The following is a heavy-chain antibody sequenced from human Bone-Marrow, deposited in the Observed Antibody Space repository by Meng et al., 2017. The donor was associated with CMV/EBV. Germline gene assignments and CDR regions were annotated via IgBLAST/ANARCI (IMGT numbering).Heavy chain of an antibody. V-gene: IGHV5-51*01. CDR2: IYPGDSDT. CDR3: ASQTTGDTFWSSYYGAFDI. J-gene: IGHJ3*02. D-gene: IGHD3-3*01. CDR1: GYSFTSYW. Sequence: GESLKISCKGSGYSFTSYWIGWVRQMPGKGLEWMGIIYPGDSDTRYSPSFQGQVTISADKSISTAYLQWSSLKASDTAMYYCASQTTGDTFWSSYYGAFDIWGQGTVVTVSS.